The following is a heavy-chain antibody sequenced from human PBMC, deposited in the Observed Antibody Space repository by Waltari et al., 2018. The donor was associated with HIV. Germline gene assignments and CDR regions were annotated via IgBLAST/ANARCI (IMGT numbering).Heavy chain of an antibody. V-gene: IGHV3-49*04. J-gene: IGHJ6*03. Sequence: RLSCTASGFTFGDYAMSWVRQAPGKGLEWVGFIRSKAYGGTTEYAASVKGRFTISRDDSKSIAFLQMNSLKTEDTALYYCSRVGESRYYYYMDVWGKGTTVTVSS. CDR3: SRVGESRYYYYMDV. CDR2: IRSKAYGGTT. D-gene: IGHD3-10*01. CDR1: GFTFGDYA.